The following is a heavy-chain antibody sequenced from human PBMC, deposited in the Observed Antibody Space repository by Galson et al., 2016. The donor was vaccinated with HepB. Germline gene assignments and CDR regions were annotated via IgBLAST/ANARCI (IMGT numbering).Heavy chain of an antibody. CDR3: ARERAIAAAATFDY. D-gene: IGHD6-13*01. V-gene: IGHV3-33*01. Sequence: SLRLSCAASGFTFSSYGMHWVRQAPGTGLEWVAVIWYDGSNKYYADSVKGRITISRDNSKNTLFLQMIRLGAEETAVYYCARERAIAAAATFDYWGQGTLVTVSA. J-gene: IGHJ4*02. CDR1: GFTFSSYG. CDR2: IWYDGSNK.